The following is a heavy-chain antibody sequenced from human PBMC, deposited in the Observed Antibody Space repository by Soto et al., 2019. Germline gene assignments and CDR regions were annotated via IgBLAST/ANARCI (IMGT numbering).Heavy chain of an antibody. V-gene: IGHV3-53*01. CDR1: GFTVSSNY. Sequence: GGSLRLSCAASGFTVSSNYMSWVRQAPGKGLEWVSVIYSGGTTYYADSVKGRFTISRDNSKNTLDLQMNSLRAEDTAVYYCARGTVVIKGYWGQGTLVTVSS. D-gene: IGHD3-22*01. J-gene: IGHJ4*02. CDR3: ARGTVVIKGY. CDR2: IYSGGTT.